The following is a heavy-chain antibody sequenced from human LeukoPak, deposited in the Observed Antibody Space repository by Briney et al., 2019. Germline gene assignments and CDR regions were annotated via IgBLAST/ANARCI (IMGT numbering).Heavy chain of an antibody. Sequence: SETLSLTCIVSGDSISRDSYYWTWIRQPAGKGLEWIGRIYSSGTTNYNPSLESRVTISVDTSKNHFSLKLNSVTAADTAVYYCARELPYYYGSGSYYNVNFDYWGQGILVTVSS. CDR3: ARELPYYYGSGSYYNVNFDY. CDR2: IYSSGTT. V-gene: IGHV4-61*02. D-gene: IGHD3-10*01. CDR1: GDSISRDSYY. J-gene: IGHJ4*02.